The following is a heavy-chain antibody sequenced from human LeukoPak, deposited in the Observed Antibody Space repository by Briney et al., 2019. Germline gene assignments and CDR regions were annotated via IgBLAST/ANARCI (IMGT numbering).Heavy chain of an antibody. Sequence: SETLSLTCTVSGGSISSYYWSWIRQPPGKGLEWIGEINHSGSTNYNPSLKSRVTISVDTSKNQFSLKLSSVTAADTAVYYCARARTTYYYDKKTFDPWGQGTLVTVSS. J-gene: IGHJ5*02. CDR2: INHSGST. CDR1: GGSISSYY. D-gene: IGHD3-22*01. V-gene: IGHV4-34*01. CDR3: ARARTTYYYDKKTFDP.